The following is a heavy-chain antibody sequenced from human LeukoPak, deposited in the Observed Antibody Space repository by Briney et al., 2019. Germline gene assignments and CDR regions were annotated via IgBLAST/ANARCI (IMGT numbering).Heavy chain of an antibody. J-gene: IGHJ4*02. CDR3: AGSSWYHADY. CDR2: ISSSGYTI. V-gene: IGHV3-48*03. D-gene: IGHD6-13*01. CDR1: GFIFSSYE. Sequence: GGSLRLSCAASGFIFSSYEMNWVRQAPGKGLEWVSYISSSGYTIYYADSVKGRFTISRDNAKNSLFLQMNSLRAEDTAVYYCAGSSWYHADYWGQGTLVTVSS.